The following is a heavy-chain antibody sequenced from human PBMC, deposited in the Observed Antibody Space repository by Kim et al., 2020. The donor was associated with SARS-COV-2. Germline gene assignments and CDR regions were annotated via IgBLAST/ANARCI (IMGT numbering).Heavy chain of an antibody. D-gene: IGHD3-22*01. V-gene: IGHV4-31*03. CDR2: SYYSGST. J-gene: IGHJ5*02. CDR3: ARNIGITMIVVVTGWFDP. CDR1: GGSISSGAYY. Sequence: SETLSLTCTVSGGSISSGAYYWSWIRQHPGKGLEWIGYSYYSGSTYYDPSLKSRVTISVDTSKNQFSLKLSSVTAADTAVYYCARNIGITMIVVVTGWFDPWGRGTLFTVSS.